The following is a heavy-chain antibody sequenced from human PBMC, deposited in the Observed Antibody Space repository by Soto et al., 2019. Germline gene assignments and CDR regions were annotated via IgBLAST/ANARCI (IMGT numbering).Heavy chain of an antibody. CDR1: SFSINSLHY. Sequence: PSETLSRTCRVYSFSINSLHYWGCIRQPPGKGLEWIASIYNTVSTHYNPSLKSRATISLDTSQNQFSLRLNSVTAADTAIYYCARNASGRYFDYWGPGRLVTVSS. D-gene: IGHD6-19*01. CDR3: ARNASGRYFDY. J-gene: IGHJ4*02. CDR2: IYNTVST. V-gene: IGHV4-38-2*02.